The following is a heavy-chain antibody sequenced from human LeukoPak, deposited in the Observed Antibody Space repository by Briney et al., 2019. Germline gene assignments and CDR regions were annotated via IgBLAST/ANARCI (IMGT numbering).Heavy chain of an antibody. D-gene: IGHD6-25*01. V-gene: IGHV4-59*01. CDR1: GGSISSYY. Sequence: SETLSRTCTVSGGSISSYYCSWIRQPPGKGLEWIGCIYYSGSTNYNPSLKSRVTISVDTSKNQFSLRLSSVTAADTAVYYCARDSGYYYMDVWGKGTTVTVSS. CDR2: IYYSGST. J-gene: IGHJ6*03. CDR3: ARDSGYYYMDV.